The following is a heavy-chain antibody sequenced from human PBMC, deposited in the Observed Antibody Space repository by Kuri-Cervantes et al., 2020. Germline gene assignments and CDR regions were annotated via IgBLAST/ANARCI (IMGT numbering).Heavy chain of an antibody. CDR1: GFIFSDYY. Sequence: GGSLRLSCAASGFIFSDYYMSWVRQVPGKGLEWVSYISTSGTTIYYADSVEGRFTISRDNGKNSVYLQMNSLTAEDTAVYYCAGDPGYQYSDHVEYYLDVWGEGTTVTVSS. CDR2: ISTSGTTI. V-gene: IGHV3-11*04. J-gene: IGHJ6*03. CDR3: AGDPGYQYSDHVEYYLDV. D-gene: IGHD4-17*01.